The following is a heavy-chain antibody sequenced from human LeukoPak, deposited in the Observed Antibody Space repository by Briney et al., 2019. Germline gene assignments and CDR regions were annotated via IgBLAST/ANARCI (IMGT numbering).Heavy chain of an antibody. CDR2: IYYSGST. J-gene: IGHJ4*02. CDR1: GGSISSYY. V-gene: IGHV4-59*01. D-gene: IGHD2-21*01. CDR3: ATHEAWAVITGVFNY. Sequence: SETLSLTCTVSGGSISSYYWSWIRQPPWKGLEWIGYIYYSGSTNYNPSLKSRVTISVDTSKNQFSLKLSSVTAADTAVYYCATHEAWAVITGVFNYWGQGTLVTVSS.